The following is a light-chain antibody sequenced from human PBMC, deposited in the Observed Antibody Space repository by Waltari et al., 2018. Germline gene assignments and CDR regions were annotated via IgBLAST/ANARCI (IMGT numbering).Light chain of an antibody. CDR3: MQVLQTPRT. V-gene: IGKV2-28*01. J-gene: IGKJ2*01. CDR2: LGS. CDR1: QSLLHSNEYNY. Sequence: DIVMTQSPLSLPVTPGEPASISCRSSQSLLHSNEYNYLDWYVQKAGQSPQLLIYLGSNRASGVPDRVSGSGSGTDFTLKISRVEAEDVGVYYCMQVLQTPRTFGQGTKLQIK.